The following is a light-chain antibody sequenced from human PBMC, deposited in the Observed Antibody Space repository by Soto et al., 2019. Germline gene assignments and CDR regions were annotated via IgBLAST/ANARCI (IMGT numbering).Light chain of an antibody. J-gene: IGKJ1*01. CDR3: QQYNGYWT. CDR1: QSISGS. CDR2: EAS. V-gene: IGKV1-5*03. Sequence: DIQMTQSPSTLSASVGDRVTITCRASQSISGSLAWYQQKPGKVPKLLMYEASNLKSGVPSRFSGSGSGTEYTLTISSLQPDYSASYYCQQYNGYWTFGQGTRVEIK.